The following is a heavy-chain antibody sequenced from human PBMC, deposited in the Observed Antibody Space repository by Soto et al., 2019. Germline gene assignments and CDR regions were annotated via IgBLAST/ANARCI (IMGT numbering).Heavy chain of an antibody. D-gene: IGHD5-18*01. V-gene: IGHV1-58*01. CDR2: IVVGSGNT. CDR3: ARGRGYSYGLDP. J-gene: IGHJ5*02. Sequence: SVKVSCKASGFTFTSSAVQWVRQARGQRLEWIGWIVVGSGNTNYAQKFQERVTITRDMSTSTAYMELSSLRSEDTAVYYCARGRGYSYGLDPWGQGTLVTVSS. CDR1: GFTFTSSA.